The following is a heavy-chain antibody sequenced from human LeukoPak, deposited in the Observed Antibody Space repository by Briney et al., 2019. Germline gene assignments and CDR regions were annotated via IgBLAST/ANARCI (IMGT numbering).Heavy chain of an antibody. Sequence: GGSLRLSCAASGFVFRNYGMHWVRQAPGKGLEWVSFIRNDGDSKFYADSVKGRFTISRDNSKNTVYLQMNSLKAEDTAVYYCAKDWVSGYYTRDYWGQGTLVTVSS. D-gene: IGHD3-22*01. CDR3: AKDWVSGYYTRDY. CDR1: GFVFRNYG. CDR2: IRNDGDSK. J-gene: IGHJ4*02. V-gene: IGHV3-30*02.